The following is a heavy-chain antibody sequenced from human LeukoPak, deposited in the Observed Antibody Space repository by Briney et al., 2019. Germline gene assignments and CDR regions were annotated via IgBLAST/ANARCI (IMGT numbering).Heavy chain of an antibody. Sequence: GASVKVSCTVSGYTLTELSMHWVRQAPGKGLEWMGGFDPEDGETIYAQKFQGRVTMTEDTSTDTAYMELSSLRSEDTAVYYCATSRLVVVVTAIPNYYYYGMDVWGQGTTVTVSS. CDR1: GYTLTELS. CDR2: FDPEDGET. CDR3: ATSRLVVVVTAIPNYYYYGMDV. J-gene: IGHJ6*02. V-gene: IGHV1-24*01. D-gene: IGHD2-21*02.